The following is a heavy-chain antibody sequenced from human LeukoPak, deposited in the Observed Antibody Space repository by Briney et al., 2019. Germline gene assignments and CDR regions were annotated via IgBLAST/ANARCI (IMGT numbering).Heavy chain of an antibody. CDR2: IYTSGST. CDR3: ARSFYNTGGWFDP. Sequence: SETLSLTCTVSGGSISSYYWSWIRQPAGKGLEWIGRIYTSGSTNYNASLRGRVTMSPDTSMNRFSLKLSSVTDADTAMYYCARSFYNTGGWFDPWGQGTLVTVSS. CDR1: GGSISSYY. J-gene: IGHJ5*02. V-gene: IGHV4-4*07. D-gene: IGHD5-24*01.